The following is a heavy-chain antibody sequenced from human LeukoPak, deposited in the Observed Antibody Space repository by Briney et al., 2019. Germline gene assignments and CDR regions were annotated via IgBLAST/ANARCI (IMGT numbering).Heavy chain of an antibody. Sequence: GGSLRLSCAASGFTFSSYALSWVRQAPGKGLEWVGRIKSKIDGGTTEYAAPVKGRFTISRDDSKNTVYLQMNSLQTEDTAVYYCTTDRRYCSGGTCYYDRNYWGQRTLVTVSS. CDR1: GFTFSSYA. D-gene: IGHD2-15*01. J-gene: IGHJ4*02. V-gene: IGHV3-15*01. CDR2: IKSKIDGGTT. CDR3: TTDRRYCSGGTCYYDRNY.